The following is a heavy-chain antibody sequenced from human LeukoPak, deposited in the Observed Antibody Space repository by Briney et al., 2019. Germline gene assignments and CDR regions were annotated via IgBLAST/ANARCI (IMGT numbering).Heavy chain of an antibody. CDR2: IYYSGST. D-gene: IGHD1-26*01. J-gene: IGHJ4*02. V-gene: IGHV4-59*01. Sequence: SETLSLTCTVSGGSISGYYWSWIRQHPGKGLEWVGYIYYSGSTNYHPSLKSRVTISVDASKNQSSLKLSSVTAADTAVYYCARVPLYRGTYYFDYWGQGTLVTVSS. CDR1: GGSISGYY. CDR3: ARVPLYRGTYYFDY.